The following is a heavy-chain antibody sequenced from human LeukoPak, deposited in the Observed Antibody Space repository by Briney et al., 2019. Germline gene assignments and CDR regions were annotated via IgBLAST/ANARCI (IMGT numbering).Heavy chain of an antibody. CDR1: GFTFSDYH. Sequence: TSGGSLRLSCAASGFTFSDYHMTWIRQAPGKGLEWVSYISGSSIYTRYADSVKGRFTISRDNAKNSLYLQMNSLRAEDTALYYCVRGGDIVGATRSAFDIWGQGTMVTVSS. J-gene: IGHJ3*02. CDR3: VRGGDIVGATRSAFDI. CDR2: ISGSSIYT. D-gene: IGHD1-26*01. V-gene: IGHV3-11*05.